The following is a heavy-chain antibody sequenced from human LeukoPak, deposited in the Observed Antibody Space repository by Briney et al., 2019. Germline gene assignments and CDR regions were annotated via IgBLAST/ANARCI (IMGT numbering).Heavy chain of an antibody. V-gene: IGHV5-51*01. D-gene: IGHD1-1*01. J-gene: IGHJ3*02. CDR1: GYSFTSYW. CDR2: IYPGDSDT. CDR3: AREHLGLERDSDAFDI. Sequence: GESLKISCKGSGYSFTSYWIGWVRQMPGRGLEWMGIIYPGDSDTRYSPSFQGQVTISADKSISTAYLQWSSLKASDTAMYYCAREHLGLERDSDAFDIWGQGTMVTVSS.